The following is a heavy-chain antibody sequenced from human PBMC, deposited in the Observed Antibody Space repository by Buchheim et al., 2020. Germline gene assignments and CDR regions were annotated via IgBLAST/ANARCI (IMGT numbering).Heavy chain of an antibody. CDR3: ARGTITMIVVEMGYEYFQH. V-gene: IGHV3-33*01. CDR1: GFTFSSYG. CDR2: IWYDGSNK. Sequence: QVQLVESGGGVVQPGRSLRLSCAASGFTFSSYGMHWVRQAPGKGLEWVAVIWYDGSNKYYADSVKGRFTISRDNSKKTLYLQMNSLRAEDTAVYYCARGTITMIVVEMGYEYFQHWGQGTL. D-gene: IGHD3-22*01. J-gene: IGHJ1*01.